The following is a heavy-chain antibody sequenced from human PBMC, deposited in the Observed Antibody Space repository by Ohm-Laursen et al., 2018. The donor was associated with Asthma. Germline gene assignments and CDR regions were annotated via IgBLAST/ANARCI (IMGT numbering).Heavy chain of an antibody. D-gene: IGHD2-15*01. CDR3: ARYEVEASTSRLDH. J-gene: IGHJ4*02. CDR2: ITSYSSTT. CDR1: GFTFSSYS. V-gene: IGHV3-48*04. Sequence: SLRLSCTAPGFTFSSYSMNWVRQAPGKGLEWVSYITSYSSTTYYADSVKGRFTISRDNAKNSLYLQMNSLRVDDTAVYYCARYEVEASTSRLDHWGQGTLVTVSS.